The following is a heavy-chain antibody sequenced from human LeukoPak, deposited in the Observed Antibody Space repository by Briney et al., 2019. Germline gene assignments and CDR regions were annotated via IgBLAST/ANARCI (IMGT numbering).Heavy chain of an antibody. D-gene: IGHD2-15*01. CDR2: IYYSGST. CDR1: GGSISSGDYY. Sequence: SETLSLTCTVSGGSISSGDYYWSWIRQPPGKGLEWIGYIYYSGSTYYNPSLKSRVTISVDTSKNQFSLKLSSVTAADTAVYYCARGIGGDWFDPWGQGTLVTVSS. J-gene: IGHJ5*02. CDR3: ARGIGGDWFDP. V-gene: IGHV4-30-4*01.